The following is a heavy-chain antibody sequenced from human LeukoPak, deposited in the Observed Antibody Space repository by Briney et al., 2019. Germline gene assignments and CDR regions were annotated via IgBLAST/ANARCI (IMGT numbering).Heavy chain of an antibody. Sequence: ASVKVSCKASGYTFTSYGISWVRQAHGQGLEWMGWISAYNGNTNYAQKLQGRVTMTTDTSTSTAYMELRSLRSDDTAVYYCARGPVEPNYYYYGMDVWGQGTTVTVSS. CDR1: GYTFTSYG. J-gene: IGHJ6*02. CDR2: ISAYNGNT. CDR3: ARGPVEPNYYYYGMDV. V-gene: IGHV1-18*01.